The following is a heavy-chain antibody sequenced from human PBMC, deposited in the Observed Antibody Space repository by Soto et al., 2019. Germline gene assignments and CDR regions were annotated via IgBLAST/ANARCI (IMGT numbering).Heavy chain of an antibody. CDR2: IKSKTDGGTT. V-gene: IGHV3-15*01. J-gene: IGHJ4*02. CDR1: GFTFSNAW. D-gene: IGHD3-3*01. CDR3: KTKSITIFGVDILTHY. Sequence: GGSLRLSCAASGFTFSNAWMSWVRQAPGKGLEWVGRIKSKTDGGTTDYAAPVKGRFTISRDDSKNTLYLQMNSLKTEDTAVYYCKTKSITIFGVDILTHYWGQGTLVTVSS.